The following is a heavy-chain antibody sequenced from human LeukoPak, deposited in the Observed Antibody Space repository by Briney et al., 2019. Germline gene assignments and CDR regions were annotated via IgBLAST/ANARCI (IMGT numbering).Heavy chain of an antibody. D-gene: IGHD3-22*01. CDR3: ARQGYYYDSSGYYVFFDY. Sequence: PSETLSLTCTVSGGSISSSSYYWGWIRQPPGKRLEWIGSIYYSGSTYYNPSLKSRVTISVDTSKNQFSLKLSSVTAADTAVYYCARQGYYYDSSGYYVFFDYWGQGTLVTVSS. V-gene: IGHV4-39*01. CDR1: GGSISSSSYY. J-gene: IGHJ4*02. CDR2: IYYSGST.